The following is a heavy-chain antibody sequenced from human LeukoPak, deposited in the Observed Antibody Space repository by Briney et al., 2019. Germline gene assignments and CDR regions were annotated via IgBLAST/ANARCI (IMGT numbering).Heavy chain of an antibody. CDR3: ARVLLWFGELRLYYFDY. D-gene: IGHD3-10*01. CDR2: IYYSGST. Sequence: PSETLSLTCTVSGGSISSSSYYWGWIRQPPGKGLEWIGSIYYSGSTYYNPSLKSRVTISVDTSKNQFSLKLSSVTAADTAVYYCARVLLWFGELRLYYFDYWGQGTLVTVSS. V-gene: IGHV4-39*07. CDR1: GGSISSSSYY. J-gene: IGHJ4*02.